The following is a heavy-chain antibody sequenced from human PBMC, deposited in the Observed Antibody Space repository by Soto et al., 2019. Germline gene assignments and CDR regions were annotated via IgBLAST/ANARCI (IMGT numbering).Heavy chain of an antibody. J-gene: IGHJ6*02. CDR3: ARDRGWELPFYSYYGMDA. D-gene: IGHD2-15*01. CDR1: GSTFRSYA. Sequence: PXGSLTLSCAASGSTFRSYAMHGLRQAPGRGLEWLAAIWNDGANKFYADSVKGRIIISRDNSKSTLSLQINTLRPDDTAVYYCARDRGWELPFYSYYGMDAWGQGTTVTVPS. CDR2: IWNDGANK. V-gene: IGHV3-33*01.